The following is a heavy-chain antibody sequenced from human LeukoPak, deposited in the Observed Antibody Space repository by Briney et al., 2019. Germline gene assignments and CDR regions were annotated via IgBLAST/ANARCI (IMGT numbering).Heavy chain of an antibody. Sequence: TPGGSLGLSCAASGFTFSDYYMSWIRQAPGKGLEWVSYISSSGSTIYYADSVKGRFTISRDNAKNSLYLQMNSLRAEDTAVYYCARDLFLLTGDAFDIWGQGTMVTVSS. J-gene: IGHJ3*02. CDR3: ARDLFLLTGDAFDI. V-gene: IGHV3-11*04. D-gene: IGHD4/OR15-4a*01. CDR2: ISSSGSTI. CDR1: GFTFSDYY.